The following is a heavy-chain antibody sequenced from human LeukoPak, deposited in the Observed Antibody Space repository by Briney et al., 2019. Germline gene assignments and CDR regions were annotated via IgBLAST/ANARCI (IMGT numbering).Heavy chain of an antibody. J-gene: IGHJ6*02. CDR1: GYSFTSYW. CDR3: ARGYKAQYCSGGSCYPYYYYYGMDV. CDR2: IYPGDSDT. Sequence: GESLQISCQGSGYSFTSYWIGWVRQMPGKGLEWMGIIYPGDSDTRYSPSFQGQVTISADKSISTAYLQWSSLKASDTAMYYCARGYKAQYCSGGSCYPYYYYYGMDVWGQGTTVTVSS. V-gene: IGHV5-51*01. D-gene: IGHD2-15*01.